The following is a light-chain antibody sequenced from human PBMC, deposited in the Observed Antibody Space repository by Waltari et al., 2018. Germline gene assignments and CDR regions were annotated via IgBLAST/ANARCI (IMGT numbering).Light chain of an antibody. CDR2: DGS. CDR3: NSYTGSSSWV. CDR1: SSDVGFYNY. J-gene: IGLJ3*02. V-gene: IGLV2-14*01. Sequence: QSALTQPASVSGSPGQSITISCTGTSSDVGFYNYVSWYQQHPGKAPKLIIYDGSERPSGVSCRFSGSKSGNTASLTISGLQAEDEADYYCNSYTGSSSWVFGGGTKLAVL.